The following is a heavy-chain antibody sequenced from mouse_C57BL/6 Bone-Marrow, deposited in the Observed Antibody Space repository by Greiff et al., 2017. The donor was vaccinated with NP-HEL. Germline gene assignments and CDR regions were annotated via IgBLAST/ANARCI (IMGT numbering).Heavy chain of an antibody. D-gene: IGHD1-1*01. Sequence: QVQLQQSGAELARPGASVKLSCKASGYTFTSYGISWVKQRTGQGLEWIGEIYPRSGNTYYNEKFKGKATLTADKSSSTAYMELRSLTSEDSAVYFCASHYYGSSYDYFDYWGQGTTLTVSS. CDR1: GYTFTSYG. J-gene: IGHJ2*01. CDR3: ASHYYGSSYDYFDY. V-gene: IGHV1-81*01. CDR2: IYPRSGNT.